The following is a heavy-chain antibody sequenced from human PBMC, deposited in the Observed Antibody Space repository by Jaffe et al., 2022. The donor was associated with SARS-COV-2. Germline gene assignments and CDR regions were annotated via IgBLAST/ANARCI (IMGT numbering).Heavy chain of an antibody. Sequence: QVSLVESGGDSVKAGGSLRLSCAASGFTFNDHYMAWVRQAPGKGLEWISFISTTASYTNYAASVKGRFTISRDYGGNAVYLQMDSLRVEDTGVYFCARVIQRNFWEVDYYYGMDVWGQGTTVTVSS. D-gene: IGHD3-10*01. CDR2: ISTTASYT. CDR3: ARVIQRNFWEVDYYYGMDV. J-gene: IGHJ6*02. CDR1: GFTFNDHY. V-gene: IGHV3-11*06.